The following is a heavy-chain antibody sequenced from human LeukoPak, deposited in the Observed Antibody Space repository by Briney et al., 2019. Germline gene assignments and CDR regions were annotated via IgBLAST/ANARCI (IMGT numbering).Heavy chain of an antibody. CDR2: IVGGAGGT. CDR1: GFTFSSHG. V-gene: IGHV3-23*01. D-gene: IGHD2-2*01. Sequence: PGGSLRLSCAASGFTFSSHGMSWVRQAPGKGLEWVSGIVGGAGGTYYADSVKGRFTISRDNSKNTLYLQMNSLRAEDTAVYHCAYGSMYQLDYWGQGTLVTVSS. CDR3: AYGSMYQLDY. J-gene: IGHJ4*02.